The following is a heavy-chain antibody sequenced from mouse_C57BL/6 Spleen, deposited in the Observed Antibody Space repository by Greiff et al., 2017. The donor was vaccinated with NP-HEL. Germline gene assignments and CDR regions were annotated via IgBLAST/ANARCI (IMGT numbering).Heavy chain of an antibody. J-gene: IGHJ3*01. CDR2: IDPETGGT. Sequence: QVQLKQSGAELVRPGASVTLSCKASGYTFTDYEMHWVKQTPVHGLEWIGAIDPETGGTAYNQKFKGKAILTADKSSSTAYMELRSLTSEDSAVYYCTRGRYDGGFAYWGQGTLVTVSA. CDR3: TRGRYDGGFAY. V-gene: IGHV1-15*01. D-gene: IGHD2-12*01. CDR1: GYTFTDYE.